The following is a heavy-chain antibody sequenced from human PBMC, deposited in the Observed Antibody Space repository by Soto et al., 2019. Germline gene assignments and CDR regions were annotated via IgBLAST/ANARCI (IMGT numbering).Heavy chain of an antibody. CDR1: GFSFSSYG. V-gene: IGHV3-30*18. Sequence: PGGSLRLSCAASGFSFSSYGMHWVRQAPGKGLEWVAVISYDGSHKYYADSVKGRFTISRDISKKTLYLQMNSLRTEDTAVYYCAKDSLPVPFDYWGQGTLVTVSS. CDR3: AKDSLPVPFDY. J-gene: IGHJ4*02. CDR2: ISYDGSHK.